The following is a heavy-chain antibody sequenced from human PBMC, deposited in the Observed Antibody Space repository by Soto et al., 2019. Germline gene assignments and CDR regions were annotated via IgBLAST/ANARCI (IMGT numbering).Heavy chain of an antibody. Sequence: EVQLVESGGGLVQPGGSLRLSCAASGFTFSSYWMSWVRQAPGKGLEWVANIKQDGSEKYYGDSVKGRFTITRDNAKNSLYRQMSGVRAEETAVYYCARARPRGVVPAAVVGYNWFDLWGQGTLVTVSS. J-gene: IGHJ5*02. CDR1: GFTFSSYW. D-gene: IGHD2-2*01. V-gene: IGHV3-7*05. CDR2: IKQDGSEK. CDR3: ARARPRGVVPAAVVGYNWFDL.